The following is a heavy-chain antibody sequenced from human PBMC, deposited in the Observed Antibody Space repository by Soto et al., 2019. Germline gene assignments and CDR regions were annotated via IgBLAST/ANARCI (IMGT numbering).Heavy chain of an antibody. Sequence: EVQLVESGGGLVQPGGSLRLSCAASGFSFSTYSMNWVRQAPGKGLEWVSYISSGSGTIYYAASVKGRFTVSRDYAKNSLYLQMISLRAKDTAVYYCARYYIGAYDYWGQGTLVTVSS. CDR2: ISSGSGTI. J-gene: IGHJ4*02. CDR3: ARYYIGAYDY. CDR1: GFSFSTYS. D-gene: IGHD3-16*01. V-gene: IGHV3-48*01.